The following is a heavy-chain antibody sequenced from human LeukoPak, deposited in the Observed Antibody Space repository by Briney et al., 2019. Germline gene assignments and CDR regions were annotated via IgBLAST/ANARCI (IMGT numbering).Heavy chain of an antibody. J-gene: IGHJ3*01. V-gene: IGHV3-21*06. D-gene: IGHD3-9*01. CDR1: GFTCSDYT. CDR3: ARVLLGMSAFDL. Sequence: PGGSLRLSCVASGFTCSDYTMHWVRQAPGKALEWVSSINSGNNYIYYADSVKGRFTISRDNAKNSLFLQMNSLRADDTAVYSCARVLLGMSAFDLWGQGTMVSVSS. CDR2: INSGNNYI.